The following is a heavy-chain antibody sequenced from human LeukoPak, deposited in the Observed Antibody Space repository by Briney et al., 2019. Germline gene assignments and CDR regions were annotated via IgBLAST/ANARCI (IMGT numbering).Heavy chain of an antibody. D-gene: IGHD5-18*01. CDR3: ARALPHRRLMDTTMEQHWFDP. J-gene: IGHJ5*02. CDR2: INPSGGST. Sequence: ASVKVSCKASGYTFTSYYMHWVRQAPGQGLEWMGIINPSGGSTSYAQKFQGRVTMTRDMSTSTVYMELSSLKSEDTAVYYCARALPHRRLMDTTMEQHWFDPWGQGTLVTVSS. CDR1: GYTFTSYY. V-gene: IGHV1-46*01.